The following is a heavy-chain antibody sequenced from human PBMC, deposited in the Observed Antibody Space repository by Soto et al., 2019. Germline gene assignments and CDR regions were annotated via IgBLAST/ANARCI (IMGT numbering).Heavy chain of an antibody. D-gene: IGHD5-18*01. CDR3: ARARYSYGLEAFDY. Sequence: SETLSLTCTVSGGSVSSGIYYWSWIRQPPGKGLEWIGYIYYSGSTNYNPSLKSRVTISVDTSKNQFSLKLSSVTAADTAVYYCARARYSYGLEAFDYWGQGTLVTVSS. CDR1: GGSVSSGIYY. J-gene: IGHJ4*02. CDR2: IYYSGST. V-gene: IGHV4-61*01.